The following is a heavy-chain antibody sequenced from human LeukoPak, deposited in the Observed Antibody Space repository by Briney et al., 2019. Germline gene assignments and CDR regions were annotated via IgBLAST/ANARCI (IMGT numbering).Heavy chain of an antibody. CDR2: INSDGSST. D-gene: IGHD2-2*01. CDR3: ATLRLIVVVPAATVWFDP. J-gene: IGHJ5*02. Sequence: GGSLRLSCAASGFTFSSYWMHWVRQAPGKGVVWVSRINSDGSSTSYADSVKGRFTISRDNAKNTLYLQMNSLRAEDTAVYYCATLRLIVVVPAATVWFDPWGQGTLVTVSS. V-gene: IGHV3-74*01. CDR1: GFTFSSYW.